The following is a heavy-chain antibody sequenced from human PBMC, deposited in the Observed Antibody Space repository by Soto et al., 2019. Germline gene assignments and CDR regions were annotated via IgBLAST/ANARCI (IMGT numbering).Heavy chain of an antibody. CDR2: IYYSGST. CDR3: ARRPAVTGIAVAFDY. V-gene: IGHV4-39*01. J-gene: IGHJ4*02. CDR1: GGSISSSSYY. D-gene: IGHD6-19*01. Sequence: PSETLSLTCSVSGGSISSSSYYWGWIRQPPGKGLEWIGSIYYSGSTYYNPSLKSRVTISVDTSKNQFSLKLSSVTAADTAVYYCARRPAVTGIAVAFDYWGQGTLVTVSS.